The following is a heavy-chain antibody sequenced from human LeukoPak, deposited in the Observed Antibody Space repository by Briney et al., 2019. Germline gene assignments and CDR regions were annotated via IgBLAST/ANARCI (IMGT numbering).Heavy chain of an antibody. CDR2: IYYSGRT. D-gene: IGHD6-19*01. CDR1: GGPTSTSSTH. J-gene: IGHJ4*02. Sequence: PSETLSLTCTVSGGPTSTSSTHWGWVRQPRGKGLEWIGSIYYSGRTYYSPSLKSQVTISVDTSKNQFSLWLTSVTAADTAVYYCVTALTRDSSGWYVIGYWGQGTLVTVSS. CDR3: VTALTRDSSGWYVIGY. V-gene: IGHV4-39*01.